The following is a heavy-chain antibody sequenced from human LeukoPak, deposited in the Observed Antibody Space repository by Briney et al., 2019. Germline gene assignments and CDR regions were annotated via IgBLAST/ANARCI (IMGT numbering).Heavy chain of an antibody. CDR1: GGTFSSYA. CDR3: ARDRVSYYGSGSYYNNPDY. D-gene: IGHD3-10*01. Sequence: VASVKVSCKASGGTFSSYAISWVRQAPGQGLEWMGGIIPIFGTANYAQKFQGRVTITADESTSTAYMELSSLRSEDTAVYYCARDRVSYYGSGSYYNNPDYWGQGTLVTVSS. V-gene: IGHV1-69*01. J-gene: IGHJ4*02. CDR2: IIPIFGTA.